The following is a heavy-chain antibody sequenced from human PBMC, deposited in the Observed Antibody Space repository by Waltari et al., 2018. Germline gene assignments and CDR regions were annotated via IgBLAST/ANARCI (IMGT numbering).Heavy chain of an antibody. D-gene: IGHD6-19*01. CDR2: IYYSGST. V-gene: IGHV4-39*01. CDR1: GGSIRSSSSS. CDR3: ARHTVAGLGVDY. J-gene: IGHJ4*02. Sequence: QLQLQESGPGLVKPSETLSLTCTVSGGSIRSSSSSWVWIRQPPGKGLEWIGSIYYSGSTYYNPSLKSRVTISVDTSKNQFSLKLSSVTAADTAVYYCARHTVAGLGVDYWGQGTLVTVSS.